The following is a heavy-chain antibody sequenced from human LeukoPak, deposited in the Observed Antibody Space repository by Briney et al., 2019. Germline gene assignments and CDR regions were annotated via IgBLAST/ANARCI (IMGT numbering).Heavy chain of an antibody. CDR1: GGSINSYY. D-gene: IGHD1-14*01. Sequence: PSETLSLTCTVSGGSINSYYWSWIRQPPGKGLEWIGYIYYSGSTIYNPSLMSRVTISVDTSKNQSSLKLSSVTAADTAVYYCARGPGAYVLSRRYGMDVWGQGATVTVSS. J-gene: IGHJ6*02. V-gene: IGHV4-59*12. CDR3: ARGPGAYVLSRRYGMDV. CDR2: IYYSGST.